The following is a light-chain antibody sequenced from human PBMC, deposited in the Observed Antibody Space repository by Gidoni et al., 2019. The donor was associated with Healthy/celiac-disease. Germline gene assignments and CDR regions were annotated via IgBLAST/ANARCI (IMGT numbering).Light chain of an antibody. CDR3: QQSYSSPLFT. Sequence: DIQMTQSHSSLSASVGVRVTITCRASQSISSYLNLYQQKPGKAPKPLIYAASSLQSGVPSRFSGSGAGTDFTLTISSLQHEDFATYYCQQSYSSPLFTFGPXTKVDIK. CDR1: QSISSY. J-gene: IGKJ3*01. CDR2: AAS. V-gene: IGKV1-39*01.